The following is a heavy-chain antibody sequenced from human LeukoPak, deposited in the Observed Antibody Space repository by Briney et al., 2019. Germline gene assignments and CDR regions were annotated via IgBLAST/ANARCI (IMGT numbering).Heavy chain of an antibody. CDR2: ITTTGPT. Sequence: GGSLRLSCAASGFTFSSYDMHWVRQATGKGLEWVSTITTTGPTYYPGSVRGRFTISRENAKNSLYLQMNSLRAGDTAAYYCARGLNYDSGGYFPDWYLDLWGRGTLVIVSS. D-gene: IGHD3-22*01. CDR1: GFTFSSYD. V-gene: IGHV3-13*01. J-gene: IGHJ2*01. CDR3: ARGLNYDSGGYFPDWYLDL.